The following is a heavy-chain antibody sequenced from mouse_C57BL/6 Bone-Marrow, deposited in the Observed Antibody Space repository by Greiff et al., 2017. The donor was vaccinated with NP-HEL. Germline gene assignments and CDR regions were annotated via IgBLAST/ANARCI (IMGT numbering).Heavy chain of an antibody. CDR2: LDPNSGRT. Sequence: QVQLQQPGAELVKPRATVKLSCKVSGYTFTSYWMPWVKQRPGRGLEWIGRLDPNSGRTKCIEQFKSKAILNVAKPSSTAYMQLSSLTSEDSMVYCCTRSIYYCGSSYLCYAMDYGGQGTSATVSS. V-gene: IGHV1-72*01. CDR3: TRSIYYCGSSYLCYAMDY. J-gene: IGHJ4*01. CDR1: GYTFTSYW. D-gene: IGHD1-1*01.